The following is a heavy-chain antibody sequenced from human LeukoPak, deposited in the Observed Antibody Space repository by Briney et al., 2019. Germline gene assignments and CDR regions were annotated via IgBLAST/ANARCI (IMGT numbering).Heavy chain of an antibody. CDR2: IYCSGST. CDR1: GGSISSYY. Sequence: PSETLSLTCTVSGGSISSYYWSWIRQPPGKGLEWIGYIYCSGSTNYNPSLKSRVTISVDTSKNQFSLRLTSVTAADTAVYYCAGGEVVAAFVWFDPWGQGSLVTVSS. J-gene: IGHJ5*02. D-gene: IGHD2-15*01. V-gene: IGHV4-59*01. CDR3: AGGEVVAAFVWFDP.